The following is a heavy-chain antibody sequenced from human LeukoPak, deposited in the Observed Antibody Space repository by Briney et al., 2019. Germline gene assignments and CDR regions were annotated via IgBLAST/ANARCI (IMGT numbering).Heavy chain of an antibody. D-gene: IGHD6-13*01. V-gene: IGHV4-34*01. Sequence: PSETLSLTCAVYGGSFSGYYWSWIRQPPGKGLEWIGEINHSGSTNYNPSLKSRVTISVDTSKNQFSLKLSSVTAADTAAYYCARRTAAAGSTDAFDIWGQGTMVTVSS. CDR3: ARRTAAAGSTDAFDI. CDR2: INHSGST. CDR1: GGSFSGYY. J-gene: IGHJ3*02.